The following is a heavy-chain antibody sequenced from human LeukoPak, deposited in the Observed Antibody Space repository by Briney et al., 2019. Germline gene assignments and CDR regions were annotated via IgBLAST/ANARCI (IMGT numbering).Heavy chain of an antibody. CDR1: GYTFTDSY. Sequence: ASVKVSCKPSGYTFTDSYIHWVRQAPGVGLQWMGWISPKNGDTKYAEDFQDRVTMTRDTSINTAYMELTGLTPDDTAVYYCVRSPIGASAYWGRGTLVTVSS. V-gene: IGHV1-2*02. D-gene: IGHD3-10*01. J-gene: IGHJ4*02. CDR2: ISPKNGDT. CDR3: VRSPIGASAY.